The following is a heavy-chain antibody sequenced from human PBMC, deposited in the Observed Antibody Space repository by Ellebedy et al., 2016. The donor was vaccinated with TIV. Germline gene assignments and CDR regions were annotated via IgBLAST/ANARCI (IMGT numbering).Heavy chain of an antibody. CDR3: ASVQLELHDHTIFPFDY. CDR2: INAGNGNT. J-gene: IGHJ4*02. CDR1: GYTFTSYA. Sequence: ASVKVSCKASGYTFTSYAMHWVRQAPGQRLEWMGWINAGNGNTKYSQKFQGRVTITRDTSASTAYMELSSLRSEDTAVYYCASVQLELHDHTIFPFDYWGQGTLVTVSS. D-gene: IGHD1-7*01. V-gene: IGHV1-3*01.